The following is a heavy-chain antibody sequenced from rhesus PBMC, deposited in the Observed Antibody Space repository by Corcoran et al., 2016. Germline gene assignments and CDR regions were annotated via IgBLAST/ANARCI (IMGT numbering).Heavy chain of an antibody. Sequence: QLQLQESGPGLVKPSETLSLTCAVSGGSISSNYWSWIRQPPGKGLDWIGRISCSGGSTDYNPSLKRRVTISTDTSKNQFSLKLSSVTAADAAVYYCARDVSYYYDSGYSGYFDYWGQGVLVTVSS. CDR2: ISCSGGST. D-gene: IGHD3-28*01. V-gene: IGHV4-173*01. CDR1: GGSISSNY. CDR3: ARDVSYYYDSGYSGYFDY. J-gene: IGHJ4*01.